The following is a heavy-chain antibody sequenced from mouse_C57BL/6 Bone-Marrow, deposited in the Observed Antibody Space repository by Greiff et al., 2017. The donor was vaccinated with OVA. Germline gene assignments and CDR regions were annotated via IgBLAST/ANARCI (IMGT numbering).Heavy chain of an antibody. J-gene: IGHJ3*01. CDR3: ARGHYYGSSYFAY. D-gene: IGHD1-1*01. V-gene: IGHV1-78*01. CDR2: IYPRDGST. Sequence: QVQLQQPGAELVKPGASVKLSCKVSGYTFTDHTIHWMKQRPEQGLEWIGYIYPRDGSTKYNEKFKGKATLTADKSSSTAYMQLNSLTSEDSAVYFCARGHYYGSSYFAYWGQGTLVTVSA. CDR1: GYTFTDHT.